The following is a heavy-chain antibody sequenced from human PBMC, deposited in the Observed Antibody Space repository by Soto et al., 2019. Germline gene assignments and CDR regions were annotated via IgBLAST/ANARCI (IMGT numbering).Heavy chain of an antibody. V-gene: IGHV4-34*01. CDR2: INHSEST. CDR3: ARASGLQTTSHDAFDI. J-gene: IGHJ3*02. D-gene: IGHD1-1*01. CDR1: GGSFSGYY. Sequence: SETLSLTCAVYGGSFSGYYWSWIRQPPGKGLEWIGKINHSESTNYNPSLKSRVTISVDTSKNQFSLKRSSVTAADTAVYYCARASGLQTTSHDAFDIWGQGTMVTVSS.